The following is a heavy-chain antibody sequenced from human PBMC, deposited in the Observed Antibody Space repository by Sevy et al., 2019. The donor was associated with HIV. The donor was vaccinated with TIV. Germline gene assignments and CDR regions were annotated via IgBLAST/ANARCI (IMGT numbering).Heavy chain of an antibody. V-gene: IGHV3-23*01. D-gene: IGHD4-17*01. CDR2: ISGSGGST. CDR1: GFTFDNYA. CDR3: AKDGYSSIYYGDLDY. J-gene: IGHJ4*02. Sequence: GGSLRLSCAASGFTFDNYAMNWVRQAPGKGREWVSAISGSGGSTNHAESVKGRFTVSRDNSRSILYLQMKGLRPADTAVYSCAKDGYSSIYYGDLDYWGQGTLVTVSS.